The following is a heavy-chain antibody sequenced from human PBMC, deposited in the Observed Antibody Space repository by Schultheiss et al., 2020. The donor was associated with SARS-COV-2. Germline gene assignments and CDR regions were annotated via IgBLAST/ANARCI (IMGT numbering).Heavy chain of an antibody. J-gene: IGHJ4*02. CDR1: GYTLTELP. CDR3: ATDGLDYGSGSYSGW. V-gene: IGHV1-24*01. Sequence: ASVKVSCKVSGYTLTELPMHWVRQAPGKGLEWMGGFDPEDGETIYAQKFQGRVTMTEDTSTDTAYMELSSLRSEDTAVYYCATDGLDYGSGSYSGWWGQGALVNVSS. CDR2: FDPEDGET. D-gene: IGHD3-10*01.